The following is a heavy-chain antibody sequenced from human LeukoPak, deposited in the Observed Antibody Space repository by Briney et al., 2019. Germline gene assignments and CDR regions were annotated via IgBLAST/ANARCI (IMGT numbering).Heavy chain of an antibody. Sequence: PGGSLRLSCAASGFTFSSYSMTWVRQAPGKGLEWVSSISSSSSYIYYADSVKGRFTISRDNAKNSLYLQMNSLRAEDTAVYYCARGSDGTHGTFDAFDIWGQGTMVTVSS. CDR1: GFTFSSYS. CDR3: ARGSDGTHGTFDAFDI. V-gene: IGHV3-21*01. J-gene: IGHJ3*02. CDR2: ISSSSSYI. D-gene: IGHD1-1*01.